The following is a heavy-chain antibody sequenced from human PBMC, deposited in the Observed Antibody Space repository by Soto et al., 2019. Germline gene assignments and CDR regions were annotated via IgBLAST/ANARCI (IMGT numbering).Heavy chain of an antibody. CDR1: GYSFTNYW. CDR2: IDPSDSYI. V-gene: IGHV5-10-1*01. CDR3: ARHDCSSTRCYNFGMDV. Sequence: DSLTISCKGSGYSFTNYWISLVRQMPGKGLEWMGRIDPSDSYIKYSPSFQGHVTISADNSISTAYLQWSSLKASDTAMYYCARHDCSSTRCYNFGMDVWGQGTTVTVSS. D-gene: IGHD2-2*02. J-gene: IGHJ6*02.